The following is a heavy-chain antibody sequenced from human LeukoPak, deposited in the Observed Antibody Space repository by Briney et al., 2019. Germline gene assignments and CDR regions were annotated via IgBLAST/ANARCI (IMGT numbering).Heavy chain of an antibody. J-gene: IGHJ6*02. CDR2: TPYDGNNK. V-gene: IGHV3-30-3*01. D-gene: IGHD5-12*01. CDR3: ARDGNSGYDLTYYYGMDV. CDR1: GFSFSSFA. Sequence: PGGSLRLSCAASGFSFSSFAMHWARQAPGKGLEWVAVTPYDGNNKYYADSVKGRFTISRDNSKNTLYLQMNSLRAEDTALYYCARDGNSGYDLTYYYGMDVWGQGTTVTVAS.